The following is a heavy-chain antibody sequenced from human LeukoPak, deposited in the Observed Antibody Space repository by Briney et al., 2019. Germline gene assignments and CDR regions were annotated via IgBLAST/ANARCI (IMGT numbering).Heavy chain of an antibody. CDR2: INPNSGGT. Sequence: EASVKVSCKASGYTFTGYYMHWVRQAPGQGLEWMGWINPNSGGTNYVQKFQGRVTITRDTSISTAYMELSRLRSDDTAVYYCARVDVDTAMVTWFDPWGQGTLVTVS. CDR1: GYTFTGYY. D-gene: IGHD5-18*01. J-gene: IGHJ5*02. V-gene: IGHV1-2*02. CDR3: ARVDVDTAMVTWFDP.